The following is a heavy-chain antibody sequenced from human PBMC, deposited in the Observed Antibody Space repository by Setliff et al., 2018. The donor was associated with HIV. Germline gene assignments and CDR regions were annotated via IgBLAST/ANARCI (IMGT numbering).Heavy chain of an antibody. Sequence: GESLQISCMGSAYTFTEYWIGWVRQMPGKGLEWIGMIYPGDSNTRYSPSFQGQVTISADKSISTAYLQCSSLKASDTAMYHCARLGVICSGGSCTALAYTMDVWGQGTTVTVSS. CDR2: IYPGDSNT. J-gene: IGHJ6*02. V-gene: IGHV5-51*01. D-gene: IGHD2-15*01. CDR1: AYTFTEYW. CDR3: ARLGVICSGGSCTALAYTMDV.